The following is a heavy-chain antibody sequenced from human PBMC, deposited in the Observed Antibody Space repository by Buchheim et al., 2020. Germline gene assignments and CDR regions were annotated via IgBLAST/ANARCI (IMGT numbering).Heavy chain of an antibody. V-gene: IGHV3-23*01. CDR1: GFTFSSYA. D-gene: IGHD3-3*01. CDR2: ISGSGGST. Sequence: EVQLLESGGGLVQPGGSLRLSCAASGFTFSSYAMSWVRQAPGKGLEWVSAISGSGGSTYYADPVKGRFTISRDNSKNTLYLQMNSLRAEDTAVYYCAKDRDAYYDFWSGYSQTDYWGQGTL. CDR3: AKDRDAYYDFWSGYSQTDY. J-gene: IGHJ4*02.